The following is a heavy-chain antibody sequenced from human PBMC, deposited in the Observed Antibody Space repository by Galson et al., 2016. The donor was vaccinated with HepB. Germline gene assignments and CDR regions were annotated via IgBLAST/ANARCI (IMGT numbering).Heavy chain of an antibody. CDR1: GGSITGYY. V-gene: IGHV4-59*08. CDR2: VHSSGRT. D-gene: IGHD1-26*01. J-gene: IGHJ4*02. Sequence: SETLSLTCTVSGGSITGYYWSWIRLPPGKGLGWLAIVHSSGRTDYNPSLRSRVTMSVDASKNQFSLKLNAVTAADTAVYYCARHFIGGTYSLDYWGQGTLVTVSS. CDR3: ARHFIGGTYSLDY.